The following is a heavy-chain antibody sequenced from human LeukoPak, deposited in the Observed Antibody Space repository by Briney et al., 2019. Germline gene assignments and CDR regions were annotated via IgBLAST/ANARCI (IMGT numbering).Heavy chain of an antibody. CDR1: GFTFSSYW. CDR3: ARLYCSTISCLCFDY. V-gene: IGHV3-7*01. J-gene: IGHJ4*02. D-gene: IGHD2-2*01. CDR2: IKQDGSEK. Sequence: GGSLRLSCAASGFTFSSYWMSWVRQAPGKGLEWVANIKQDGSEKYSVDSVKGRFTISRDNAKNSLYLQMNSLRGEDTAVCYCARLYCSTISCLCFDYWGQGTLVTVSS.